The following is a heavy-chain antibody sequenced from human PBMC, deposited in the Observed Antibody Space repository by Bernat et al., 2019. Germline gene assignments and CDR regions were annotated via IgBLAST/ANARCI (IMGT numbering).Heavy chain of an antibody. CDR3: ARDGKGGQARWVDV. V-gene: IGHV3-33*01. D-gene: IGHD4-23*01. Sequence: QVQLVESGGGVVQPGRSLRLSCAASGFTFSSYGMHWVRQAPGKGLEWVAVIWYDGSNKYYADSVKGRFTISRDNSKNTLYLQMNSLRAEDTAVYYCARDGKGGQARWVDVWGQGTTVTVSS. J-gene: IGHJ6*02. CDR1: GFTFSSYG. CDR2: IWYDGSNK.